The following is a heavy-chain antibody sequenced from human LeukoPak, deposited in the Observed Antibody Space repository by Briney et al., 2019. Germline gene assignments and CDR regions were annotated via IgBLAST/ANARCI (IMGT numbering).Heavy chain of an antibody. J-gene: IGHJ4*02. CDR3: ARDFDY. Sequence: PGGSLRLSCAVTGFIFSSYNMIWVRQAAGKGLEWVSHISSGSNTLYYAESVKGRFTISRDNARNSLYLQMNSLRAEDTAVYYCARDFDYWGQGTLVTVSS. CDR2: ISSGSNTL. V-gene: IGHV3-48*01. CDR1: GFIFSSYN.